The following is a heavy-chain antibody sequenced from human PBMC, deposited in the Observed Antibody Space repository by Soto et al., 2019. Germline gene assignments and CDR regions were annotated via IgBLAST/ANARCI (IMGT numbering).Heavy chain of an antibody. CDR1: GYTFTSYG. J-gene: IGHJ3*02. V-gene: IGHV1-18*01. Sequence: GASVKVSCKASGYTFTSYGISWVRQAPGQGLEWMGWISAYNGNTNYVQKLQGRVTMTTDTSTSTAYMELRSLRSDDTAVYYCARVSGYCTNGVCSHDAFDIWGQGTMVTVSS. CDR3: ARVSGYCTNGVCSHDAFDI. CDR2: ISAYNGNT. D-gene: IGHD2-8*01.